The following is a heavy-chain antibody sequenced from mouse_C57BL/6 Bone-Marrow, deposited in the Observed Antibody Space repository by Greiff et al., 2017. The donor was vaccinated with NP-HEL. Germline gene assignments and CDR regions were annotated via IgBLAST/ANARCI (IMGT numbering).Heavy chain of an antibody. V-gene: IGHV1-55*01. Sequence: VQLQQPGAELVKPGASVKMSCKASGYTFTSYWITWVKQRPGQGLEWIGDIYPGSGSTNYNEKFKSKATLTVDTSSSTAYMQLSSLTSEDSAVYYCATQGHSSGLSWFAYWGQGTLVTVSA. CDR3: ATQGHSSGLSWFAY. CDR2: IYPGSGST. J-gene: IGHJ3*01. D-gene: IGHD3-1*01. CDR1: GYTFTSYW.